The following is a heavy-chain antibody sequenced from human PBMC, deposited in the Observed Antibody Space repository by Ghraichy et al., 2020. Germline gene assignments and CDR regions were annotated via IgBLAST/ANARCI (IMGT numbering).Heavy chain of an antibody. V-gene: IGHV3-23*01. CDR2: ISGGADGI. CDR3: AKRSVAGTYYFDF. J-gene: IGHJ4*02. Sequence: GGSLRLSCAASGFTFSSYGMSWVRQAPGERLEWVSSISGGADGIFYADSVKGRFTISRDNSKNTVYLQMNSLRAEDTAVYYCAKRSVAGTYYFDFWGQGTLVTVSS. CDR1: GFTFSSYG. D-gene: IGHD6-19*01.